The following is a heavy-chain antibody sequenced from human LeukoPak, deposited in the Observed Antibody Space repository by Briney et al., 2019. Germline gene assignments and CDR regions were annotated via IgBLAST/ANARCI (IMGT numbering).Heavy chain of an antibody. CDR2: IHSSGST. J-gene: IGHJ5*02. CDR1: GGSISSGNYY. D-gene: IGHD2-2*01. CDR3: ARGVGSATSNWCDP. V-gene: IGHV4-61*02. Sequence: SETLSLTCTVSGGSISSGNYYWSWIRQPAGKRLEWIGRIHSSGSTNYNPSLKSRVTISVDTSKNQFSLNLTSVTAADTAVYYCARGVGSATSNWCDPWGQGTLVTVSS.